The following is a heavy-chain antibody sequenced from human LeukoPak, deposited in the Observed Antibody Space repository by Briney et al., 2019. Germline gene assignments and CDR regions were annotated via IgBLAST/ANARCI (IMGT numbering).Heavy chain of an antibody. J-gene: IGHJ5*02. CDR3: GAWLYEITGNWFDP. V-gene: IGHV4-34*01. CDR1: GGSFSGYY. Sequence: SETLSLTCAVYGGSFSGYYWSWIRQPPGKGLEWIGEINHSGSTNYNPSLKSRVTISVDTSKNQFSLKLSSVTAADTAVYYCGAWLYEITGNWFDPWGQGTLVTVSS. D-gene: IGHD6-19*01. CDR2: INHSGST.